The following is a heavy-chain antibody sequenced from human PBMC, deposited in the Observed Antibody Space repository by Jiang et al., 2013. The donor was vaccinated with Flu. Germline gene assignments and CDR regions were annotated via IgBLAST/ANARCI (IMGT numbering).Heavy chain of an antibody. Sequence: PGLVKPTETLSLTCTVSSGSISDSYYWGWIRQPPGKGLEWIGNIYYTGSTYYNPSLKSRVIISVDRSKNQLSLKLTSVTAADTAVYYCARRWTTADPVWAFDIWGQGTMVTVSS. D-gene: IGHD4-11*01. V-gene: IGHV4-39*01. CDR1: SGSISDSYY. CDR2: IYYTGST. CDR3: ARRWTTADPVWAFDI. J-gene: IGHJ3*02.